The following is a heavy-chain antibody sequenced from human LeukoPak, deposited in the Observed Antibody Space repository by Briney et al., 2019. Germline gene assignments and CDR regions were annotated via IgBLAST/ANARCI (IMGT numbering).Heavy chain of an antibody. V-gene: IGHV4-39*01. CDR2: IYYSGST. CDR3: ARYEVVPAAMSYNWFDP. Sequence: SETLSLTCTVSGGSISSSSYYWGWIRQPPGKGLEWIGSIYYSGSTYYNPSLKSRVTISVDTSKNQFSLKLSSVTAAVTAVYYCARYEVVPAAMSYNWFDPWGQGTLVTVSS. D-gene: IGHD2-2*01. J-gene: IGHJ5*02. CDR1: GGSISSSSYY.